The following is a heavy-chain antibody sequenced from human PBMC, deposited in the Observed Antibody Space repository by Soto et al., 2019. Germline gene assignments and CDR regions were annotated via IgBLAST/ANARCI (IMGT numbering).Heavy chain of an antibody. J-gene: IGHJ4*02. Sequence: EVQLVESGGGLVQPGGSLRLSCAASGFTFSSYWMSWVRQAPGKGLEWVANLKQDGSEKYYVDSVKGRFTISRDNAKNSLYLQMNSLRAEDTAVYYCARSAGPSSHYFDYWGQGTLVTVSS. CDR1: GFTFSSYW. D-gene: IGHD6-6*01. CDR2: LKQDGSEK. CDR3: ARSAGPSSHYFDY. V-gene: IGHV3-7*01.